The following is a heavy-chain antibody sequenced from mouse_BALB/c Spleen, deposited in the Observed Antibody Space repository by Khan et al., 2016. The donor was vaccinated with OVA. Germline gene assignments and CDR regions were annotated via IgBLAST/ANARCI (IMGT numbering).Heavy chain of an antibody. CDR3: ARHRFGYFDV. Sequence: QMQLKESGPDLVAPSQSLSITCTVSGFSLTNFGVHWVRQPPGKGLEWLVVIWSDGRTTYNSALKSRLSISKDNSKSQVFLKMNSLQTDDTAMYYCARHRFGYFDVWGAGTTVTVSS. CDR2: IWSDGRT. CDR1: GFSLTNFG. V-gene: IGHV2-6-2*01. J-gene: IGHJ1*01.